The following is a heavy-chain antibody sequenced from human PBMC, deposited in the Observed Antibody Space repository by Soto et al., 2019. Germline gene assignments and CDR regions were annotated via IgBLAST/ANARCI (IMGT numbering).Heavy chain of an antibody. CDR2: IYYSGST. D-gene: IGHD6-19*01. J-gene: IGHJ4*02. CDR1: GGSIRSYY. CDR3: ARSPGIAVADY. V-gene: IGHV4-59*08. Sequence: SETLSLTCTVSGGSIRSYYWSWIRQPPGKGLEWIGYIYYSGSTNYNPSLKSRVTISVDTSKNQFSLKLSSVTAADTAVYYRARSPGIAVADYWGQGTLVTAPQ.